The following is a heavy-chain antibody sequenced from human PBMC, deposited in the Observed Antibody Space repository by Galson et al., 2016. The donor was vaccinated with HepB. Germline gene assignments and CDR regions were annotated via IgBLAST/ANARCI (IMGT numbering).Heavy chain of an antibody. CDR3: ARGTLEGPFL. J-gene: IGHJ4*02. V-gene: IGHV4-30-2*01. CDR2: IFHSVNT. CDR1: GVSITTGDYS. Sequence: TLSLTCAVSGVSITTGDYSWTWIRQPPGKGLEWIGYIFHSVNTYYRSSLRSRVTISLDKSKNHFSLQLKSVTAADTAVYYCARGTLEGPFLWGQGTLVTVSS.